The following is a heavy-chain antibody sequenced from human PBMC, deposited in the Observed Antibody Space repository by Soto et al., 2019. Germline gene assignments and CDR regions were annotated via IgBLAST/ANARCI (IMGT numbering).Heavy chain of an antibody. V-gene: IGHV3-23*01. CDR3: AKDFRKYDDVWSGYSKGGNHSRLAV. CDR1: GVTFRRYC. J-gene: IGHJ6*02. CDR2: ISGSGGST. D-gene: IGHD3-3*01. Sequence: GGALRDSWAGSGVTFRRYCMRWGRPAPGKGRGRVSAISGSGGSTSYADSVKGRFTISRDNSKNTLYLQMNSMRAEDTAVYYCAKDFRKYDDVWSGYSKGGNHSRLAVCGQ.